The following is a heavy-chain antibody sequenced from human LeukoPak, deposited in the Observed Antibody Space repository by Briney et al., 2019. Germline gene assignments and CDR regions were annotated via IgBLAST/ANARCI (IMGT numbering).Heavy chain of an antibody. Sequence: SETLSLTCTVSGDSISRSASSWSWIRRPPGKGLEWIGYIYHSGGTYYNPSLRSRVTISLDRSKNQFSLKLTSVTAADTAVYYCARDFIAQSPIPAFWGQGTLVSVSS. V-gene: IGHV4-30-2*01. CDR2: IYHSGGT. CDR1: GDSISRSASS. CDR3: ARDFIAQSPIPAF. J-gene: IGHJ4*02. D-gene: IGHD3-3*02.